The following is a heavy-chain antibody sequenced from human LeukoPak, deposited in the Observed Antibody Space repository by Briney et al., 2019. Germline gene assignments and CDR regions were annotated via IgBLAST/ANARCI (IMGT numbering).Heavy chain of an antibody. CDR2: INSDGGST. J-gene: IGHJ4*02. V-gene: IGHV3-74*01. CDR3: ARGPVYYDFWSGLDY. Sequence: EPGGSLRLSCAASGFTFSSYWMHWVRQAPGKGLVWVSRINSDGGSTSYADSVKGRFTISRDNAKNTLYLQMNSLRAEDTAVYYCARGPVYYDFWSGLDYWGQGTLVTVSS. CDR1: GFTFSSYW. D-gene: IGHD3-3*01.